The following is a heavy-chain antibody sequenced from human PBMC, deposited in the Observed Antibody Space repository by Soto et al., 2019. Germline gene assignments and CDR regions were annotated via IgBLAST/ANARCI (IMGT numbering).Heavy chain of an antibody. J-gene: IGHJ4*02. CDR3: ARAPGEGERDLGSSWYVSDY. CDR1: GFTFSDYY. D-gene: IGHD6-13*01. Sequence: GGSLRLSCAASGFTFSDYYMSWIRQAPGKGLEWVSYISSSGSTIYYADSVKGRFTISRDNAKNSLYLQMNSLRAEDTAVYYCARAPGEGERDLGSSWYVSDYWGQGTLVTVSS. V-gene: IGHV3-11*01. CDR2: ISSSGSTI.